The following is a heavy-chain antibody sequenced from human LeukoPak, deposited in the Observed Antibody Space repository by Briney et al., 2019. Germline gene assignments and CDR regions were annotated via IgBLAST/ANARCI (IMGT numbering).Heavy chain of an antibody. CDR3: ARVRELYYYGSGSYQWFDP. V-gene: IGHV3-21*01. Sequence: PGGSLRLSCAASGFTFSSYSMNWVRQAPGKGLEWVSSISSSSSYIYYADSVKGRFTISRDNAKNSLYLQMNSLRAEDTAVYYCARVRELYYYGSGSYQWFDPWGQGTLVTVSS. D-gene: IGHD3-10*01. CDR1: GFTFSSYS. CDR2: ISSSSSYI. J-gene: IGHJ5*02.